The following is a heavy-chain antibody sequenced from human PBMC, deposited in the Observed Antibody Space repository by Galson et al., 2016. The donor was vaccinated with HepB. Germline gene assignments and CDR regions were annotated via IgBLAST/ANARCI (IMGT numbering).Heavy chain of an antibody. CDR1: GYTFSSYP. D-gene: IGHD5-24*01. CDR2: ITPDNGNT. CDR3: ARDKERWVQYNYYFGMDV. J-gene: IGHJ6*02. V-gene: IGHV1-46*01. Sequence: SVKVSCKASGYTFSSYPIHWVRQAPGQGLEWMGIITPDNGNTVYAQQFQGSVTMTSDTSTSTVYMEVSSLRSEHTAVYYCARDKERWVQYNYYFGMDVWGQGTTVTVSS.